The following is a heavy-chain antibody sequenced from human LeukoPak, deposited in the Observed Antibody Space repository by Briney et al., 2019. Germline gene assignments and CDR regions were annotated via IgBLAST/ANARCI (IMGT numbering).Heavy chain of an antibody. CDR2: VRSKADGGTT. Sequence: GGSLRLSCAASGFNFSSPWMTWVRQAPGKGLEWVGRVRSKADGGTTDYAAPAKGRFTISRDDSKNTVLLHMNSLKTEDTAVYYCTTVRPGTSGYSYWGQGTLVTVSS. D-gene: IGHD3-22*01. V-gene: IGHV3-15*01. J-gene: IGHJ4*02. CDR1: GFNFSSPW. CDR3: TTVRPGTSGYSY.